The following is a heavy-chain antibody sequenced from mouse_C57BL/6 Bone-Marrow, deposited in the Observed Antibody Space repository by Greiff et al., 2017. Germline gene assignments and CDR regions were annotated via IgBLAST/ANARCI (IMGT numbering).Heavy chain of an antibody. D-gene: IGHD5-5*01. J-gene: IGHJ3*01. V-gene: IGHV1-80*01. CDR3: ARGLPCAY. Sequence: VQLQQSGAELVKPGASVKISCKDSGYAFSSYWMNWVKQRPGKGLEWIGQIYPGDGDTTYNGKFKGKATLTADKSSSTAYMQLRSLTSEDSAVYFCARGLPCAYWGQGTLVTVAA. CDR1: GYAFSSYW. CDR2: IYPGDGDT.